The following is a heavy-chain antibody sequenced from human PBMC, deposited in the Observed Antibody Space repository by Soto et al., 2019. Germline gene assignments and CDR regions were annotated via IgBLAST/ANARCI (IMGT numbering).Heavy chain of an antibody. CDR1: GFSFRSYE. J-gene: IGHJ4*02. V-gene: IGHV3-48*03. CDR2: ISSSDNTI. CDR3: ARSGAVAGNDY. D-gene: IGHD6-19*01. Sequence: GGSLRLSCAASGFSFRSYEMNWVRQAPGKGLEWISYISSSDNTIYYAGSVKGRFTISRDNAKNSLFLQMNSLRADDTAVYYCARSGAVAGNDYWGQGTLVPVYS.